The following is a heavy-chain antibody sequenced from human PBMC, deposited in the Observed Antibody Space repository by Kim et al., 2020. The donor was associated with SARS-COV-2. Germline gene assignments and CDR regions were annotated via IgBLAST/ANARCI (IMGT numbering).Heavy chain of an antibody. CDR1: GFTFSTYW. CDR3: ASDPKGYYFDF. CDR2: IYRDGRST. V-gene: IGHV3-74*01. J-gene: IGHJ4*02. Sequence: GGSLRLSCAASGFTFSTYWMHWVRQVPGKGLAWVERIYRDGRSTNYADSVKGRFTISRDNALNTVYLQMNSLRVDDTAIYYCASDPKGYYFDFWGQGTLVTVSS.